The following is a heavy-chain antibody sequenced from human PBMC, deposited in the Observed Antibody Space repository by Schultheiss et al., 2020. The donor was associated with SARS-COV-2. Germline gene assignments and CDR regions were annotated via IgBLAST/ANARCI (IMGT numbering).Heavy chain of an antibody. Sequence: GGSLRLSCAASGFTFSSYAMHWVRQATGKGLEWVSAISGSGGSTYYADSVKGRFTISRDNSKNKLYLQMNSLRAEDTAVYYCAKAKVVNDAFDIWGQGTMVTV. CDR3: AKAKVVNDAFDI. CDR2: ISGSGGST. D-gene: IGHD2-15*01. J-gene: IGHJ3*02. V-gene: IGHV3-23*01. CDR1: GFTFSSYA.